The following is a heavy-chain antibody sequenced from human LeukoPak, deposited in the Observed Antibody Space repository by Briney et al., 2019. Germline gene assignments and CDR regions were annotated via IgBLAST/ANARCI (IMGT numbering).Heavy chain of an antibody. Sequence: GGSLRLSRAASVFTFSSYGMHWVRQAPGRGLEGEAFILYDGSNKYYADSVKGRFTISRDNSKNTLYLQMNSLRAEDTAVYYCIAVAAQLAGYYWGQGTLVTVSS. D-gene: IGHD6-19*01. J-gene: IGHJ4*02. CDR1: VFTFSSYG. CDR2: ILYDGSNK. V-gene: IGHV3-30*02. CDR3: IAVAAQLAGYY.